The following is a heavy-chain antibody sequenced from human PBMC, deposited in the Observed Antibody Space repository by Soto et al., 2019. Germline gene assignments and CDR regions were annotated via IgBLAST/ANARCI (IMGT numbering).Heavy chain of an antibody. CDR2: IIPIFGTA. J-gene: IGHJ4*02. V-gene: IGHV1-69*13. D-gene: IGHD3-22*01. CDR1: GYTLTELS. Sequence: GASVKVSCKVSGYTLTELSMHWVRQAPGQGLEWMGGIIPIFGTANYAQKFQGRVTITADESTSTAYMELSSLRSEDTAVYYCASWYYYDSSGYYSSYFDYWGQGTLVTVSS. CDR3: ASWYYYDSSGYYSSYFDY.